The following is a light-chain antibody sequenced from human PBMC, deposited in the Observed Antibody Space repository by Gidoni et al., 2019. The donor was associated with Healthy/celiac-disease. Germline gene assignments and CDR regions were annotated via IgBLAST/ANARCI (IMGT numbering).Light chain of an antibody. V-gene: IGLV2-14*01. Sequence: QSALTPPAYVSGSPGQSITISCTGTSSDVGGYNYVSWYQQHPGKAPKLMIYEVSNRPSRVSNRFSGSKSGNTASLTISGLQAEDEADYYCSSDTSSSTLYVFGTGTKVTVL. J-gene: IGLJ1*01. CDR2: EVS. CDR3: SSDTSSSTLYV. CDR1: SSDVGGYNY.